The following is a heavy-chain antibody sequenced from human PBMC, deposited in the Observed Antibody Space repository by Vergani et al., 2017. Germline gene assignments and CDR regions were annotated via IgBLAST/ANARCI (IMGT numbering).Heavy chain of an antibody. CDR3: ASDTHSGQSADR. CDR1: FDSIRNLY. Sequence: QVQLQESGPGLVKSSETLSLTCSVSFDSIRNLYCNWIRQPPGKGLEWIGSIHYSENTNYNPSLKTRVTISVDTSKNQFSLTLTPVTAADTAVYYCASDTHSGQSADRWGQGILVTVTS. CDR2: IHYSENT. D-gene: IGHD5-12*01. V-gene: IGHV4-59*11. J-gene: IGHJ5*02.